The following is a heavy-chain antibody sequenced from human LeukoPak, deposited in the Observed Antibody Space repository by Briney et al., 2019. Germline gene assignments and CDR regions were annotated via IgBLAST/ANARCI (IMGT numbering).Heavy chain of an antibody. CDR1: GGSTRSSSYY. CDR2: IYYSGST. J-gene: IGHJ4*02. V-gene: IGHV4-39*01. Sequence: SETLSHTCTVSGGSTRSSSYYWGWIRQPPGKGLEWIGSIYYSGSTNYKPSLRSRVTISVDTSKNQFSLKLSSVTAADTAVCYCARHAGSYYTYNFDYWGQGTLVTVSS. D-gene: IGHD3-22*01. CDR3: ARHAGSYYTYNFDY.